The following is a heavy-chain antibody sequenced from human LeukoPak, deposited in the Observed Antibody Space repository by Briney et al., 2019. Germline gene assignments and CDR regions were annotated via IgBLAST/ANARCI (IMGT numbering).Heavy chain of an antibody. D-gene: IGHD2-2*02. CDR1: GASFSSGSYY. Sequence: SETLSLTCTVSGASFSSGSYYWSWVRQPPGKGLEWIGFISYRGNTNYNPSLKSRVTISVDTSKNQFSLKLSSVTAADTAVYYCASLYCSRTSCYMDPWGQGTLVTVSS. CDR3: ASLYCSRTSCYMDP. J-gene: IGHJ5*02. CDR2: ISYRGNT. V-gene: IGHV4-61*01.